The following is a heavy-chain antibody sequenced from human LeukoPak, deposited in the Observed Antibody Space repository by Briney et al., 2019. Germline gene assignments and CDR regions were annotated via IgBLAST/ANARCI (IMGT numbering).Heavy chain of an antibody. Sequence: ASVKVSCKASGGTFSSYAISWVRQAPGQGLEWMGGIIPIFGTANYAQKFQGRVTITADESTSTAYMELSSLRSEDTAVYYCARGVRRQQWLVTFDYWGQGTLVTVSS. CDR2: IIPIFGTA. J-gene: IGHJ4*02. CDR1: GGTFSSYA. V-gene: IGHV1-69*13. D-gene: IGHD6-19*01. CDR3: ARGVRRQQWLVTFDY.